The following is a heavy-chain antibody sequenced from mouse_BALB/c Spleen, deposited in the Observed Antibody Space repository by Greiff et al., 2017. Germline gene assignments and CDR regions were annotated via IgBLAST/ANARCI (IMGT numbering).Heavy chain of an antibody. CDR1: GFNIKDTY. D-gene: IGHD1-1*01. V-gene: IGHV14-3*02. CDR2: IDPANGNT. Sequence: SGAELVKPGASVKLSCTASGFNIKDTYMHWVKQRPEQGLEWIGRIDPANGNTKYDPKFQGKATITADTSSNTAYLQLSSLTSEDTAVYYCARNYGSSYGFAYWGQGTLVTVSA. J-gene: IGHJ3*01. CDR3: ARNYGSSYGFAY.